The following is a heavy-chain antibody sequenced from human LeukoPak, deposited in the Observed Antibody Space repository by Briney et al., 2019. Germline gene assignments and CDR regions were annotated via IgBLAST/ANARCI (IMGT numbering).Heavy chain of an antibody. V-gene: IGHV4-61*02. CDR2: TYIGGDT. J-gene: IGHJ3*02. CDR1: GDSISSGSYL. Sequence: SETLSLTCTVSGDSISSGSYLWSLIRQPAGKGLEWIGRTYIGGDTNYNPSLKSRVTISLDTSKNQISLRLSSVTAADAAVYYCARDPRGVKAILGAFDIWGQGTTVTVSS. CDR3: ARDPRGVKAILGAFDI. D-gene: IGHD2-21*01.